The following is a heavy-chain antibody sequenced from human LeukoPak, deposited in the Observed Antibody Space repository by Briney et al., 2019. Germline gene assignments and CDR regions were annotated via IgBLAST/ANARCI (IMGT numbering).Heavy chain of an antibody. CDR1: GFTFSSYG. V-gene: IGHV3-30*02. J-gene: IGHJ4*02. CDR3: AKERAAAGTGYFDY. D-gene: IGHD6-13*01. CDR2: IRYDGSNK. Sequence: PGGSLRLSCAASGFTFSSYGMHWVRQAPGKGLEWVAFIRYDGSNKYYADSVKGRFTISRDNSKNTLYLQMNSLRAEDTAVYYCAKERAAAGTGYFDYWGQGTLVTVSS.